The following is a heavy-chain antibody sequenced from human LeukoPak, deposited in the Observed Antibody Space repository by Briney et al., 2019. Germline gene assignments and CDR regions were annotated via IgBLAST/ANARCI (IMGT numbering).Heavy chain of an antibody. CDR3: AKMPRCSSTSCYG. D-gene: IGHD2-2*01. CDR2: ISYDGSNK. J-gene: IGHJ4*02. Sequence: GGSLRLSCAASGFTFSSYGMHWVRQAPGKGLEWVAVISYDGSNKYYADSVKGRFTISRDNSKNTLYLQMNSLRAGDTAVYYCAKMPRCSSTSCYGWGQGTLVTVSS. CDR1: GFTFSSYG. V-gene: IGHV3-30*18.